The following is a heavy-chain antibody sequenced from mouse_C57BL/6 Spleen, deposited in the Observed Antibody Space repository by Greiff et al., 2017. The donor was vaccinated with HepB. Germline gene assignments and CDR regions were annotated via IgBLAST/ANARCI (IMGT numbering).Heavy chain of an antibody. CDR1: GFTFSSYA. V-gene: IGHV5-9-1*02. D-gene: IGHD1-1*01. CDR2: ISSGGDYI. CDR3: TRVSFTVEVDY. J-gene: IGHJ2*01. Sequence: EVMLVESGEGLVKPGGSLKLSCAASGFTFSSYAMSWVRQTPEKRLEWVAYISSGGDYIYYADTVKGRFTISRDNARNTLYLQMSSLKSEDTAMYYCTRVSFTVEVDYWGQGTTLTVSS.